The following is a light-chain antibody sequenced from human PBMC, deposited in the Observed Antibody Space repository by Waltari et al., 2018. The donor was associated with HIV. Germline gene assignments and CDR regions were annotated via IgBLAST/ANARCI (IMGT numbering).Light chain of an antibody. CDR2: EVS. CDR1: SSDVGSYNS. J-gene: IGLJ2*01. CDR3: SSYTTSSVYAV. V-gene: IGLV2-14*01. Sequence: QSALTQPASVSGSPGQSITISCTGTSSDVGSYNSVSWYQQHPGKAPKLMIYEVSKRPSGVSDRFSGSKSGNTASLTISGLQAEDEADYYCSSYTTSSVYAVFGGGTKLTVL.